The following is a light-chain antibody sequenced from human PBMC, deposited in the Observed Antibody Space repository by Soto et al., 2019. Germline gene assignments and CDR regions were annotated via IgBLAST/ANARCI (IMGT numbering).Light chain of an antibody. V-gene: IGKV3-20*01. Sequence: EIVLTQSPGTLSLSPGERATLSCRASQSVSSRHLAWYQHKPGQAPRLLIYGSSIRATGIPDRFSGSASGTDFTLTISRLEPEDSAVYCCQQYGSSPFTFGQGTKLEIK. CDR3: QQYGSSPFT. CDR1: QSVSSRH. J-gene: IGKJ2*01. CDR2: GSS.